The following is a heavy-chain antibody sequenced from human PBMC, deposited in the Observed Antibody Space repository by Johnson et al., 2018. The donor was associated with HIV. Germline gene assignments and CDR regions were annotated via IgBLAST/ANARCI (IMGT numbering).Heavy chain of an antibody. V-gene: IGHV3-23*04. J-gene: IGHJ3*02. D-gene: IGHD3-3*01. CDR1: GFTFSSYA. CDR3: AKDLPPNYNFWSGYPRSDAFDI. CDR2: ISGSGGST. Sequence: VQLVESGGGLVQPGGSLRLSCAASGFTFSSYAMSWVRQAPGKVLEWVSAISGSGGSTYYADSVKGRFTISRDNSKNTLYLQMNSLRAEDTAVYYCAKDLPPNYNFWSGYPRSDAFDIWGQGTMVTVSS.